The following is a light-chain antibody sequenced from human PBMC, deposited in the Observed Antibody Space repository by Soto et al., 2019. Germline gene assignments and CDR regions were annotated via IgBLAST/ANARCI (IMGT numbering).Light chain of an antibody. J-gene: IGKJ5*01. CDR2: AAS. V-gene: IGKV1-9*01. Sequence: IQLTQSPSSLSASVGDRVTITCRASQGINNYLAWYQQTPVKAPKLLIYAASTLQSGVPSRFSGSGSGTDFTLTISSLQPEDFATYYCQQLHSYPITFGQGTRLEIK. CDR1: QGINNY. CDR3: QQLHSYPIT.